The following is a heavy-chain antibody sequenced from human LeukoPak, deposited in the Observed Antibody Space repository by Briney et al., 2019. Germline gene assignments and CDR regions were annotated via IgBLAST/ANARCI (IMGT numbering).Heavy chain of an antibody. CDR3: ARALRYFDWPMDV. Sequence: SETLSLTCTVSGGSISSGGYYWSWIRQHPGKGLEWIGYIYYSGSTYYNPSLKSRVTISVDTSKNQFSLKLSSVTAADTAVYYCARALRYFDWPMDVWGKGTTVTVSS. CDR1: GGSISSGGYY. D-gene: IGHD3-9*01. CDR2: IYYSGST. V-gene: IGHV4-31*03. J-gene: IGHJ6*04.